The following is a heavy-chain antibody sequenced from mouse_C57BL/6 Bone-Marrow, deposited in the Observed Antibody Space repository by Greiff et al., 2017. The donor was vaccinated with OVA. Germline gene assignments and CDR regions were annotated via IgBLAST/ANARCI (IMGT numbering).Heavy chain of an antibody. Sequence: EVKVVESGGGLVKPGGSLKLSCAASGFTFSSYAMSWVRQTPDKRLEWVATISDGGSYTYYPDNVKGRFTISRDNAKNNLYLQMSHLKSEDTAMYYCARANAMDYWGQGTSVTVSS. CDR3: ARANAMDY. V-gene: IGHV5-4*03. CDR1: GFTFSSYA. CDR2: ISDGGSYT. J-gene: IGHJ4*01.